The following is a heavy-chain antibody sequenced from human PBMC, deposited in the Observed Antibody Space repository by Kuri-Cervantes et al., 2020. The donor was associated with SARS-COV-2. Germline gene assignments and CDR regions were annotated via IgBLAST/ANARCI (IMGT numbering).Heavy chain of an antibody. CDR3: ARWGVYYFDY. CDR1: GFTFSSNW. V-gene: IGHV3-7*01. J-gene: IGHJ4*02. D-gene: IGHD3-16*01. Sequence: GGSLRLSCAASGFTFSSNWMSWVRQAPGKGLEWVANIKQDGSEKYYVDSVKGRFTISRDNARNSLYLQMNSLRAEDTAVYYCARWGVYYFDYWGQGTRVTVSS. CDR2: IKQDGSEK.